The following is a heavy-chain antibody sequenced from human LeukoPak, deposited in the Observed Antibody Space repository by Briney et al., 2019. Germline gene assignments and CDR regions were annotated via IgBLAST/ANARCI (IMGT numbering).Heavy chain of an antibody. J-gene: IGHJ5*02. Sequence: GGSLRLSCAASGFTFSSYAMHWVRQAPGKGLEWVAVISYDGSNKYYADSVKGRFTISRDNAKNSLYLQMNSLRDEDTAVYYCASWFDPWGQGTLVTVSS. CDR2: ISYDGSNK. V-gene: IGHV3-30*04. CDR1: GFTFSSYA. CDR3: ASWFDP.